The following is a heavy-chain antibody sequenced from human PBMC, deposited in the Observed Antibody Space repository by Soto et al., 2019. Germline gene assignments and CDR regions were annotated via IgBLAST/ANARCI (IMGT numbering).Heavy chain of an antibody. D-gene: IGHD3-3*01. V-gene: IGHV4-61*01. CDR1: GGSVSSGSYY. Sequence: PSETLSLTCTVSGGSVSSGSYYWSWIRQPPGKGLEWIGYIYYSGSTNYNPSLKSRVTISVDTSKNQFSLKLSSVTAADTAVYYCARVDYDFWSGYPPDGMDVWGQGTTVTVPS. CDR3: ARVDYDFWSGYPPDGMDV. J-gene: IGHJ6*02. CDR2: IYYSGST.